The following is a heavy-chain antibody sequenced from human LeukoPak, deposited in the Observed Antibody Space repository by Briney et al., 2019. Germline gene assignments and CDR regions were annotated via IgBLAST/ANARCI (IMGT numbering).Heavy chain of an antibody. Sequence: SVKVSCKASGGTFSSYAISWVRQAPGQGLEWMGGIIPIFGTANYAQKFQGRVTITTDESTSTAYMELSSLRSEDTAVYYCARTYCSGGSCFDYWGQGTLVTVSS. CDR3: ARTYCSGGSCFDY. J-gene: IGHJ4*02. CDR2: IIPIFGTA. CDR1: GGTFSSYA. V-gene: IGHV1-69*05. D-gene: IGHD2-15*01.